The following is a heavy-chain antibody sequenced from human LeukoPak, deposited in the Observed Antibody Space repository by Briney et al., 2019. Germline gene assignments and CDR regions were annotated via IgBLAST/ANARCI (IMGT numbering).Heavy chain of an antibody. CDR3: ARGRYEMATIDH. Sequence: SETLSLTCTVSGGSISSYYWSWIRQPPGKGLEWIGYIYYSGSTNYNPSLKSRVTISVDTSKNQFSLKMSSVTAADTAMYYCARGRYEMATIDHWGQGTLLTVSS. J-gene: IGHJ4*02. D-gene: IGHD5-24*01. CDR2: IYYSGST. CDR1: GGSISSYY. V-gene: IGHV4-59*01.